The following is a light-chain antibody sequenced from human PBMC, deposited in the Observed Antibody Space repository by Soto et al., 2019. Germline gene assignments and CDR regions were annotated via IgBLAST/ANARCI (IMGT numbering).Light chain of an antibody. V-gene: IGLV2-14*01. CDR2: DVS. CDR1: SSDVGGYNY. J-gene: IGLJ1*01. CDR3: SSYTSSSTLLDV. Sequence: QSVLTQPASVSGSPGQSITISCTGTSSDVGGYNYVSWYQQHPGKAPKLMIYDVSNRPSGASNRFSGSKSGNTASLTISGLQAEDEADYYCSSYTSSSTLLDVFGTGTKVTVL.